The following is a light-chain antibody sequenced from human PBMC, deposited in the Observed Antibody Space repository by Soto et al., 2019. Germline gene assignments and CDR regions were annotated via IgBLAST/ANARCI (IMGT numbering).Light chain of an antibody. CDR1: QSISSY. CDR2: AAS. J-gene: IGKJ3*01. V-gene: IGKV1-39*01. CDR3: QQRWGT. Sequence: DIQMTQSPSSLSASVGDRVTITCRASQSISSYLNWYQQKPGKAPKLLIYAASSLQSGVPSRFSGSGSGTDXXXXIXSLXPXXFAPXXCQQRWGTFGPGTKVDIK.